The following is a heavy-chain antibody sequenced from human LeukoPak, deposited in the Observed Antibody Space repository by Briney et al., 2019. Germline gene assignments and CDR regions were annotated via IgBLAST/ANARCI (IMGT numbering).Heavy chain of an antibody. V-gene: IGHV4-59*01. J-gene: IGHJ4*02. D-gene: IGHD2-8*02. CDR3: ATDSPTGFDH. Sequence: SETLSLTCTVSGASIRSYYWSWSRQTPGKGLEWIGYIYHTGSTTYNPSLNSRVTISIDTSENHLSLPLSPVTAADTAVYYCATDSPTGFDHWGQEALVTVSS. CDR2: IYHTGST. CDR1: GASIRSYY.